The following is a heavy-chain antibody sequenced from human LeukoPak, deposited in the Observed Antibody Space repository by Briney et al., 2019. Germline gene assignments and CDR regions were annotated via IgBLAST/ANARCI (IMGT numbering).Heavy chain of an antibody. D-gene: IGHD3-22*01. J-gene: IGHJ4*02. V-gene: IGHV1-18*01. CDR3: ARDHTYYYDSSGYYSRFDY. Sequence: ASVKVSCKASGGTFSSYAISWVRQAPGQGLEWMGWISAYNGNTNYAQKLQGRVTMTTDTSTSTAYMELRSLRSDDTAVYYCARDHTYYYDSSGYYSRFDYWGQGTLVTVSS. CDR2: ISAYNGNT. CDR1: GGTFSSYA.